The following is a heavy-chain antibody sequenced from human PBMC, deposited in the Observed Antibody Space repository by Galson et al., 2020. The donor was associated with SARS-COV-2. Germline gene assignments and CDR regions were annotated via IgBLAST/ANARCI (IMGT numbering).Heavy chain of an antibody. D-gene: IGHD3-9*01. CDR3: ARLGPYDILTGYYLDY. CDR2: IYYSGST. CDR1: GGSISRSRYY. Sequence: ETLSLTCTVSGGSISRSRYYWGWIRQPPGKGMEWIGSIYYSGSTSYNPSLKSRVIISGDMSKNQFSLKLRSVTAADTAVYYCARLGPYDILTGYYLDYWGQGSLVTVSS. V-gene: IGHV4-39*01. J-gene: IGHJ4*02.